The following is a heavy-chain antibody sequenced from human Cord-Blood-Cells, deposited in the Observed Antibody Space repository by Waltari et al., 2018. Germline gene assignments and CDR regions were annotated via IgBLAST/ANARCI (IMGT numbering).Heavy chain of an antibody. CDR1: GGSFSGYY. CDR3: ARSCTGIAARPDYFDY. D-gene: IGHD6-6*01. J-gene: IGHJ4*02. Sequence: QVQLQQWGAGLLKPSETLSLTCAVYGGSFSGYYWSWIRQPPGKGLEWIGEINHRGGTNYNPSLKSRVTISVDTAKNQFSLKLSSVTAADTAVYYCARSCTGIAARPDYFDYWGQGTLVTVSS. CDR2: INHRGGT. V-gene: IGHV4-34*01.